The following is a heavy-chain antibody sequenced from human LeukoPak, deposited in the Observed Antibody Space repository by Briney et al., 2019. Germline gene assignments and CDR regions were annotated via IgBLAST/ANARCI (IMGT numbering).Heavy chain of an antibody. Sequence: ASVKVSCKASGYTFTSYYMHWVRQAPGQGLEWMGIINPSGGSTSYAQKFQGRVTMTRDMSTSTVYMELSSLRSEDTAVYYCARDCGYDSSGYSLGPLGYWGQGTLVTVSS. CDR1: GYTFTSYY. CDR3: ARDCGYDSSGYSLGPLGY. D-gene: IGHD3-22*01. V-gene: IGHV1-46*01. CDR2: INPSGGST. J-gene: IGHJ4*02.